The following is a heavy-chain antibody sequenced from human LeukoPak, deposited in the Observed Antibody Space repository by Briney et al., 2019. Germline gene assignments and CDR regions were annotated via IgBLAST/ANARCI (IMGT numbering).Heavy chain of an antibody. J-gene: IGHJ4*02. Sequence: GGSLRLSCTSSGFTFSTSGMHWVRQAPGKGLEWVAFIYNDGSRIYIADSVKGRFTISRDNSRNTLYVHMSSLRVKDTAVYYCARDNGYNWAGYDYWGQGALVTVSS. V-gene: IGHV3-33*08. CDR3: ARDNGYNWAGYDY. D-gene: IGHD5-24*01. CDR2: IYNDGSRI. CDR1: GFTFSTSG.